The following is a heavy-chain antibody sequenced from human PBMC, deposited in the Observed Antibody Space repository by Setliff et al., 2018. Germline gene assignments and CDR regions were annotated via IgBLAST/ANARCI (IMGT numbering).Heavy chain of an antibody. CDR1: GGSVNSGYDN. CDR2: INRRGST. D-gene: IGHD6-19*01. V-gene: IGHV4-61*10. CDR3: ARDTSSDWAAWFDP. J-gene: IGHJ5*02. Sequence: PSETLSLTCTVSGGSVNSGYDNWNWLRQPAGKGLEWIGHINRRGSTNFSPSLKSRVTISLDTSKNQFSLKLTSVTAADTAMYYCARDTSSDWAAWFDPWSQGILVTVS.